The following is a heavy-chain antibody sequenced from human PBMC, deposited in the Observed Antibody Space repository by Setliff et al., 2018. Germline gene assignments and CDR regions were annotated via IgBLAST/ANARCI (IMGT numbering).Heavy chain of an antibody. D-gene: IGHD4-4*01. Sequence: GGSLRLSCVVSGFSFSNYGMTWVRQAPGKGLEWISYISTSSGTRYYADSVKGRFTISRDNANQSLYLQMNSLRAEDTAVYYCVTSTITTYYFDYWGHGTLVTVSS. V-gene: IGHV3-48*01. CDR1: GFSFSNYG. J-gene: IGHJ4*01. CDR2: ISTSSGTR. CDR3: VTSTITTYYFDY.